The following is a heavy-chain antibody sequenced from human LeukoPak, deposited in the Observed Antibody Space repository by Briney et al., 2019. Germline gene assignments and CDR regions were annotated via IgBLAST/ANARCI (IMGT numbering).Heavy chain of an antibody. V-gene: IGHV4-59*12. J-gene: IGHJ4*02. D-gene: IGHD2/OR15-2a*01. CDR1: SDSISNYY. Sequence: PSETLSLTCTVSSDSISNYYWSWIRQPPGEGLEWIGHIYYSGSTKYNPSLQSRVTISVGTSKNQFSLKLSSVTAADTAIYYCARAGKNSRTYDYWGQGTLVTVSS. CDR3: ARAGKNSRTYDY. CDR2: IYYSGST.